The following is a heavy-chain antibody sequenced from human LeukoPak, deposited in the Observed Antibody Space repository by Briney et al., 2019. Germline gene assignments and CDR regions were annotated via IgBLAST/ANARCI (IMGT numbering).Heavy chain of an antibody. Sequence: GESLKISCKGSGYSFTTYWIGWVRQMPGKGLAWMGIIYPGDSDTRYSPSFQGQVTISADRSISTAYLQWSSLKASDTAMYYCARGRVAAVSTSLSYWGQGTLVTVSS. CDR3: ARGRVAAVSTSLSY. J-gene: IGHJ4*02. V-gene: IGHV5-51*01. CDR2: IYPGDSDT. D-gene: IGHD6-13*01. CDR1: GYSFTTYW.